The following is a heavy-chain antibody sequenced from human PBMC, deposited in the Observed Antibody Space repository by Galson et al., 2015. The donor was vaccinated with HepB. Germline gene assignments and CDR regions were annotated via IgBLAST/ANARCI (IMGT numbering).Heavy chain of an antibody. J-gene: IGHJ6*02. V-gene: IGHV7-4-1*02. CDR3: ARGLGEYYYYGMDV. CDR2: INTNTGNP. Sequence: SVKVSCKASGYTFTSYAMNWVRQAPGQGLEWVGWINTNTGNPTYAQGFTGRFVFSLDTSVSTAYLQISSLKAEDTAVYYCARGLGEYYYYGMDVWGQGTTVTVSS. D-gene: IGHD3-16*01. CDR1: GYTFTSYA.